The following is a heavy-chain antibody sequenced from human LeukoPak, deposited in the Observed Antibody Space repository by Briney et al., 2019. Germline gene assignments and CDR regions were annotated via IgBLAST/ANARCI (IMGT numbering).Heavy chain of an antibody. D-gene: IGHD3-22*01. J-gene: IGHJ5*02. CDR1: GGSISSYY. Sequence: PSEPLSLTCTVSGGSISSYYWSWIRQPPGKGLEWIGYIYYSRSTNYNPSLKSRVTISVDTSKSQFSLKLSSVTAADTAVYYCARDSGSRWFDPWGQGTLVTVSS. CDR2: IYYSRST. V-gene: IGHV4-59*01. CDR3: ARDSGSRWFDP.